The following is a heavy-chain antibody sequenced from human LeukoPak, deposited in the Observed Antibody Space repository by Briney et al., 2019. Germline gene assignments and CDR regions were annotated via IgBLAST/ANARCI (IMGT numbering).Heavy chain of an antibody. CDR1: GYTFTSYG. Sequence: ASVKVSCKASGYTFTSYGISWVRQAPGQGLEWMGWISAYNGNTNYAQKLQGRVTMTTDTSTSTAYMELRSLRSDDTAVYYCARGSYYDSSGYYSFYYYYYYMDVWGKGTTVTVSS. V-gene: IGHV1-18*01. CDR3: ARGSYYDSSGYYSFYYYYYYMDV. J-gene: IGHJ6*03. D-gene: IGHD3-22*01. CDR2: ISAYNGNT.